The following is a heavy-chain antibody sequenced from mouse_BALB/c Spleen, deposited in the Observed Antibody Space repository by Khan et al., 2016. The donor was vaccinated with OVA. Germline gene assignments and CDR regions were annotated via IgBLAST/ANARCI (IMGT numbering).Heavy chain of an antibody. CDR3: ARGAFGY. J-gene: IGHJ3*01. CDR1: GYSFTSYY. Sequence: VQLQQSGPELMKPGASVNISCKASGYSFTSYYIHWVKQSHGKSLEWIGYIDPFNGGTDYNQEFKGKATLTVDKSSSTAYMHLSSLTSADSAVYYCARGAFGYWGQGTLVTVSA. V-gene: IGHV1S135*01. CDR2: IDPFNGGT.